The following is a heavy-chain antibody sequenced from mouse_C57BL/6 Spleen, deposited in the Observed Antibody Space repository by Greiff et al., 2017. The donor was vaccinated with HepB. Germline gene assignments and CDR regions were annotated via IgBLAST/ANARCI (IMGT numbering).Heavy chain of an antibody. CDR1: GFTFSSYA. CDR3: ARVGLRQGFAY. Sequence: EVKVVESGGGLVKPGGSLKLSCAASGFTFSSYAMSWVRQTPEKRLEWVATISDGGSYTYYPDNVKGRFTISRDNAKNNLYLQMSHLKSEDTALYYCARVGLRQGFAYWGQGTLVTVSA. V-gene: IGHV5-4*03. CDR2: ISDGGSYT. J-gene: IGHJ3*01. D-gene: IGHD2-4*01.